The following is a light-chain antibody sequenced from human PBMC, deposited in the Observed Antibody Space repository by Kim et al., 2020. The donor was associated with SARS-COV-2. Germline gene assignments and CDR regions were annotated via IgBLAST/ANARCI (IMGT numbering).Light chain of an antibody. CDR3: NSRDSSGTHLV. J-gene: IGLJ2*01. Sequence: ALGQTVRITRQGDRLRSYYASWYQQKPGQAPVLVIYGKNNRPSGIPDRFSGSSSGNTASLTIPGAQAEDEADYYCNSRDSSGTHLVFGGGTQLTVL. V-gene: IGLV3-19*01. CDR2: GKN. CDR1: RLRSYY.